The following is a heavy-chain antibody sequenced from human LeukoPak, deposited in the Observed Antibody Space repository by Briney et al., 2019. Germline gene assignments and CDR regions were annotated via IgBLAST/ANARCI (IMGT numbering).Heavy chain of an antibody. J-gene: IGHJ4*02. CDR1: GYTFTGYY. V-gene: IGHV1-2*02. Sequence: ASVKVSCKASGYTFTGYYIHWVRQAPGQGLEWMGWIHPNYGGTNSAQKFQGRVTMTRDTSINTAYMEVSRLRSDDTAVYYCVRDQRGSHFDYWGQGTLVTISS. CDR3: VRDQRGSHFDY. CDR2: IHPNYGGT. D-gene: IGHD1-26*01.